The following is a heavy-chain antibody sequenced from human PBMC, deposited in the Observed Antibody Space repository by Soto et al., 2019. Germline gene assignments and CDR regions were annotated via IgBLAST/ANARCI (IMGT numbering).Heavy chain of an antibody. CDR2: IYWSDEK. J-gene: IGHJ4*02. CDR3: AHRRGADYKGCFHY. V-gene: IGHV2-5*01. D-gene: IGHD4-4*01. CDR1: GFSLSTSGVG. Sequence: KESGPTLVKPTQTLTLTCTFSGFSLSTSGVGVDWIRQPPGKALEWLALIYWSDEKRYSPSLSSRLTITKDTSKNQVVLTMTNMDPVDTATYYCAHRRGADYKGCFHYWGQGTLVTVSS.